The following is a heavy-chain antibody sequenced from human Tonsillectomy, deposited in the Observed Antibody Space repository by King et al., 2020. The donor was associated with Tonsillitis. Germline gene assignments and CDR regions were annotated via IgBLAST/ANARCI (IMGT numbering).Heavy chain of an antibody. Sequence: QLQESGPRLVKPSETLSLTCTVSGGSISVYYWGWIRQPPGKGLEWIGYIYYTGSTKFNSSLKSRVTTSVDTSKNQFSLNLFSATAADTAVYYCARFPFSDGYTGDFWGQGSLVTVSS. CDR2: IYYTGST. CDR3: ARFPFSDGYTGDF. J-gene: IGHJ4*02. V-gene: IGHV4-59*01. D-gene: IGHD2-2*02. CDR1: GGSISVYY.